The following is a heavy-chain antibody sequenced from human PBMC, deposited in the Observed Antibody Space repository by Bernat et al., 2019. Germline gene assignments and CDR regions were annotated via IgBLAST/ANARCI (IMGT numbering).Heavy chain of an antibody. CDR3: AKDRLGYCSSTSCYLDAFDI. J-gene: IGHJ3*02. CDR2: ISGSGGST. D-gene: IGHD2-2*01. Sequence: EVQLLESGGGLVQPGGSLRLSCAASGFTFSSYAMSWVRQAPGKGLEWVSAISGSGGSTYYADSVKGRFTISRDNSKNTLYLTMNSLRAEDTAVYYCAKDRLGYCSSTSCYLDAFDIWGQGTMVTVSS. V-gene: IGHV3-23*01. CDR1: GFTFSSYA.